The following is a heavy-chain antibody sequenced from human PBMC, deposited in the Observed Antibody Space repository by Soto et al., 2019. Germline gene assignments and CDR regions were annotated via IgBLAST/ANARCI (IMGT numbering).Heavy chain of an antibody. D-gene: IGHD5-18*01. V-gene: IGHV5-51*01. J-gene: IGHJ3*02. CDR3: ARLIQLWSQPDAFDI. CDR2: VYPGDSDT. CDR1: GYSFASYW. Sequence: PGESLKISCKGSGYSFASYWIAWVRQMPGKGLEWMGIVYPGDSDTRYSPSFQGQVTISADKSISTAYLQWSSLKASDTAMYYCARLIQLWSQPDAFDIWGQGTMVTVSS.